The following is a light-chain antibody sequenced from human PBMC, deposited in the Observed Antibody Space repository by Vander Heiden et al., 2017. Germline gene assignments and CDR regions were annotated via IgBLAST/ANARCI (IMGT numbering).Light chain of an antibody. J-gene: IGKJ2*01. V-gene: IGKV1-39*01. Sequence: DIQMTQSPSSLSASVRDRVTITCRASQSISTYLNWYQQKPGQPPKLLIYAASTLQNGVPSNFSGSGSGTDFTLTISSLQAEDSATYYCQQSDRTPYTFGQGTKLEIK. CDR1: QSISTY. CDR3: QQSDRTPYT. CDR2: AAS.